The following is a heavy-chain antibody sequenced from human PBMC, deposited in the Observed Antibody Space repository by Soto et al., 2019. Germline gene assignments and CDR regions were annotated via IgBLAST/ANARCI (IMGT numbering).Heavy chain of an antibody. D-gene: IGHD6-19*01. CDR1: VSPFSSYG. CDR2: ISYDGSNK. V-gene: IGHV3-30*18. CDR3: AKGIDLFPEPMDSSGLAAPDY. Sequence: HPGGSLRLSCAASVSPFSSYGMHWVRQAPGKGLEWVAVISYDGSNKYYADSVKGRFTISRDNSKNTLYLQMNSLRAEDTAVYYCAKGIDLFPEPMDSSGLAAPDYWGQGTLVTVSS. J-gene: IGHJ4*02.